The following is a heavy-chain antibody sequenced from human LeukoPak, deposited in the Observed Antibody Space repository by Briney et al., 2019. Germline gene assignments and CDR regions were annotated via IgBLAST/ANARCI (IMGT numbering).Heavy chain of an antibody. CDR1: GGSVSVRNFY. D-gene: IGHD1-7*01. CDR3: ARDRDWNYYFDY. Sequence: SETLSLTCTVSGGSVSVRNFYWSWIRQPPGKGLEWIGYSYYSGSTMYNPSLRSRVTISVDTSKNQFSLKLSSVTAADTAVYYCARDRDWNYYFDYWGQGTLVTVSS. J-gene: IGHJ4*02. CDR2: SYYSGST. V-gene: IGHV4-61*01.